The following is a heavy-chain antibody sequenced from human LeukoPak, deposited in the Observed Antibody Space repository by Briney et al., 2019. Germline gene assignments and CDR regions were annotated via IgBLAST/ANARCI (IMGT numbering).Heavy chain of an antibody. CDR2: ITPYNDNT. J-gene: IGHJ4*02. D-gene: IGHD6-6*01. V-gene: IGHV1-18*01. CDR3: ARGGSSSPSPNFDY. Sequence: SVKVSCKASGYTFTHYGLSWVRQAPGQGLQWMGWITPYNDNTNYAQKFQGRVTMTTDASTNTAYMDLRSLRFDDTAVYYCARGGSSSPSPNFDYWGQGALVTVSA. CDR1: GYTFTHYG.